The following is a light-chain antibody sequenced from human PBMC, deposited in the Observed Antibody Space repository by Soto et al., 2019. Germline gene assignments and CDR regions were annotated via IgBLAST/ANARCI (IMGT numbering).Light chain of an antibody. V-gene: IGLV2-14*01. J-gene: IGLJ1*01. CDR1: SSDVGGYNY. Sequence: QSALTQPASVSGSPGQSITISCTGTSSDVGGYNYVSWYQQHPGKAPKLMIYEVSNRPSGVSNRFSGSKSGNTASLTISGLQAEAEADYYCSSYTSSSTPGVFGTGTKVTVL. CDR3: SSYTSSSTPGV. CDR2: EVS.